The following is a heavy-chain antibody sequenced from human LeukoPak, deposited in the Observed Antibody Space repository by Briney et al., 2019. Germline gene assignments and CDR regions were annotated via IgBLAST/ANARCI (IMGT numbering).Heavy chain of an antibody. CDR1: RGTFSKYA. CDR3: ARVPSYYDSSGSTVDY. Sequence: SVKVSCKASRGTFSKYAISWVRQAPGQGLEWMGRIIPILNITHYAQKFQGRVTIAADKSTSTAYMELSSLRSEDTAVYYCARVPSYYDSSGSTVDYWGQGTLVTVSS. J-gene: IGHJ4*02. CDR2: IIPILNIT. D-gene: IGHD3-22*01. V-gene: IGHV1-69*04.